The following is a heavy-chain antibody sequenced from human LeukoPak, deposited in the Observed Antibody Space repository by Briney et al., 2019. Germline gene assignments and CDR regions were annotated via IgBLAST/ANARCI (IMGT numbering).Heavy chain of an antibody. CDR3: ARVKVGATRQFDY. CDR1: GYTFTGYY. V-gene: IGHV1-8*02. CDR2: MNPNSGNT. J-gene: IGHJ4*02. D-gene: IGHD1-26*01. Sequence: ASVKVSCKASGYTFTGYYMHWVRQAPGQGLEWMGWMNPNSGNTGYAQKFQGRVTMTRNTSISTAYMELSSLRSEDTAVYYCARVKVGATRQFDYWGQGTLVTVSS.